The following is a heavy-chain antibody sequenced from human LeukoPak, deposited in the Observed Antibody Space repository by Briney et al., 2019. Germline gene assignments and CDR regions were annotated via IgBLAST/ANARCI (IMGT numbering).Heavy chain of an antibody. Sequence: ASVKVSCKASGGTFSSYAISWVRQAPEQGLEWMGRIIPIFGTANYAQKFQGRVTITTDESTSTAYMELSSLRSEDTAVYYCARETGPWIQLWFFDRHAFDIWGQGTMVTVSS. D-gene: IGHD5-18*01. J-gene: IGHJ3*02. CDR2: IIPIFGTA. CDR1: GGTFSSYA. V-gene: IGHV1-69*05. CDR3: ARETGPWIQLWFFDRHAFDI.